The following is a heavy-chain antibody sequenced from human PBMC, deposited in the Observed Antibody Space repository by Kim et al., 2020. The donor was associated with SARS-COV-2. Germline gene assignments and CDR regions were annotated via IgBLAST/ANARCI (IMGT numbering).Heavy chain of an antibody. CDR2: IYPGDSDT. V-gene: IGHV5-51*01. CDR3: ARLSSGGSGSLYYFDY. Sequence: GESLKISCKGSGYSFTSYWIGWVRQMPGKGLEWMGIIYPGDSDTRYSPSFQGQVTISADKSISTAYLQWSSLKASDTAMYYFARLSSGGSGSLYYFDYWGQGALVTVSS. D-gene: IGHD3-10*01. CDR1: GYSFTSYW. J-gene: IGHJ4*02.